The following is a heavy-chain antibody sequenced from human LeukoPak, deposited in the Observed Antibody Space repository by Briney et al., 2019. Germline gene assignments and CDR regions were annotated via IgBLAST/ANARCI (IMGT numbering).Heavy chain of an antibody. V-gene: IGHV3-23*01. CDR3: ARDYGGNPFDAFDI. CDR1: GFTFSSSA. Sequence: GGSLRLSCAASGFTFSSSAMTWVRQAPGKGLEWVSSLTGGSDNSEHADSVKGRFSISRDNSKNTLYLQMNSLRAEDTAVYYCARDYGGNPFDAFDIWGQGTMVTVSS. CDR2: LTGGSDNS. J-gene: IGHJ3*02. D-gene: IGHD4-23*01.